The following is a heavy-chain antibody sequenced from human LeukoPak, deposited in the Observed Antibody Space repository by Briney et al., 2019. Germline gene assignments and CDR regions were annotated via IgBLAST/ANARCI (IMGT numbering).Heavy chain of an antibody. V-gene: IGHV4-4*02. J-gene: IGHJ4*02. CDR1: GGSISSSNW. D-gene: IGHD4-11*01. CDR2: IYHSGNT. CDR3: AREDLTTLDY. Sequence: SETLSLTCAVSGGSISSSNWWSWVRQPPGRGLEWIGEIYHSGNTNYNPSLKSRVTISVDTSKNQFSLKLSSVTAADTAVYYCAREDLTTLDYWGQGTLVTVSS.